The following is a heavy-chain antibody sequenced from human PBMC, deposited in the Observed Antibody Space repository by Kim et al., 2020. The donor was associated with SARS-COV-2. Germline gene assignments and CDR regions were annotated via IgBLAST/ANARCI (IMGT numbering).Heavy chain of an antibody. CDR3: ARDDRLYYYGSGSAGWFDP. J-gene: IGHJ5*02. CDR2: ISAYNGNT. CDR1: GYTFTSYG. V-gene: IGHV1-18*01. D-gene: IGHD3-10*01. Sequence: ASVKVSCKASGYTFTSYGISWVRQAPGQGLEWMGWISAYNGNTNYAQKLQGRVTMTTDTSTSTAYMELRSLRSDDTAVYYCARDDRLYYYGSGSAGWFDPWGQGTLVTVSS.